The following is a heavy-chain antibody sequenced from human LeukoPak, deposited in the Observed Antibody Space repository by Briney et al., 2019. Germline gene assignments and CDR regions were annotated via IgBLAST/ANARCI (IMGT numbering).Heavy chain of an antibody. CDR2: ISYDGSNK. CDR3: ARGNCYGSGSHEAFFDY. J-gene: IGHJ4*02. CDR1: GFTFSSYA. Sequence: GGSLRLSCAASGFTFSSYAMHWVRQAPGKGLEWVAVISYDGSNKYYADSVKGRFTISRDNSKNTLYLQMNSLRAEDTAVYYCARGNCYGSGSHEAFFDYWGQGTLVTVSS. V-gene: IGHV3-30-3*01. D-gene: IGHD3-10*01.